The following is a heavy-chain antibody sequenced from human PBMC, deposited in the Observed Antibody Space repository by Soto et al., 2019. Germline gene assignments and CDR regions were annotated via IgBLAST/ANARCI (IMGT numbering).Heavy chain of an antibody. CDR3: ARSSDTGDSSGYFDY. V-gene: IGHV4-59*01. J-gene: IGHJ4*02. Sequence: PSETLSLTCTVSGGSISSYYWSLIRQPPGKGLEWIGYIYYSGSTNYNPSLKSRVTISVDTSKNQFSLKLSSVTAADTAVYYCARSSDTGDSSGYFDYWGQGTPVTVSS. D-gene: IGHD3-22*01. CDR1: GGSISSYY. CDR2: IYYSGST.